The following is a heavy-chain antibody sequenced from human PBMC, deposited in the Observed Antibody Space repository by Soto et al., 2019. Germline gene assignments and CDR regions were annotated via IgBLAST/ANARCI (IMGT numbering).Heavy chain of an antibody. D-gene: IGHD5-12*01. V-gene: IGHV2-26*01. CDR1: GFSLSNARMG. CDR3: TRTSDSGYDPYYFDY. J-gene: IGHJ4*02. Sequence: KESGPVLVKPTETLTLTCTVSGFSLSNARMGVSWIHQPPGKALEWLAHIFSNDEKSYSTSLKSRLTISKDTSKSQVVLTMTNMDPVDTATYYCTRTSDSGYDPYYFDYWGQGTLVTVSS. CDR2: IFSNDEK.